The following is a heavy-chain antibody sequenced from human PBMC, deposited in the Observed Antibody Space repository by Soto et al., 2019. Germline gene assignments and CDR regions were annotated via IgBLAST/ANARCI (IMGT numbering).Heavy chain of an antibody. Sequence: PSQTLSLTCAISGDSVSSNSAAWNWIRQSPSRGLEWLGRTYYRSKWYNDYAVSVKSRITINPDTSKNQFSLQLNSVTPEDTAVYSCARGGPKERYYYYYYGMDVWGQGTTVTVSS. CDR1: GDSVSSNSAA. V-gene: IGHV6-1*01. CDR2: TYYRSKWYN. D-gene: IGHD1-1*01. CDR3: ARGGPKERYYYYYYGMDV. J-gene: IGHJ6*02.